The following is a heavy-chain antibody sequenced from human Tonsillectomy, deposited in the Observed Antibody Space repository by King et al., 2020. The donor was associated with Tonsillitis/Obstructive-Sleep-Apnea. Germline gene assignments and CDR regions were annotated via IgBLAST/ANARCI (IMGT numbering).Heavy chain of an antibody. CDR2: ISYDGNNK. CDR1: GFTFSSYG. J-gene: IGHJ3*02. D-gene: IGHD1-26*01. Sequence: QVQLVESGGGVVQPGRSLRLSCAASGFTFSSYGMHWVRQAPGKGLEWVALISYDGNNKYYADSVKGRFTISRDNSKNTLYLQLNSLRAEDTAVYYCAKDLEILVVNDAFDIWGQGTMVTVSS. V-gene: IGHV3-30*18. CDR3: AKDLEILVVNDAFDI.